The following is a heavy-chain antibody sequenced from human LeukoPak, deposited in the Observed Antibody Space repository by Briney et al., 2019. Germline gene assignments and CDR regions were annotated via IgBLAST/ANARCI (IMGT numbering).Heavy chain of an antibody. J-gene: IGHJ4*02. CDR1: GYSFPSYW. V-gene: IGHV5-51*01. CDR2: IYPGASDT. CDR3: ARVDLYCSSTSCYSFDY. D-gene: IGHD2-2*01. Sequence: GESLKIPFKGFGYSFPSYWIARGRQVPGKGPEWIGIIYPGASDTRYSPSFQGQVTISGDKSISTVYLQWSSLKASDTAMYYCARVDLYCSSTSCYSFDYWGQGTLVTVSS.